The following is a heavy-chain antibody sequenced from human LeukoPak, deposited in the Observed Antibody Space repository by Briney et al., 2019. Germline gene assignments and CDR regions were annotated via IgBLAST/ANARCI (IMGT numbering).Heavy chain of an antibody. V-gene: IGHV3-21*01. CDR3: ARDLRRYFDY. J-gene: IGHJ4*02. CDR2: ISSSSSYI. Sequence: GGSLRLSCAASGFTSSSYSMNWVRQAPGKGLEWVSSISSSSSYIYYADSVKGRFTISRDNAKNSLYLQMNSLRAENTAVYYCARDLRRYFDYWGQGTRVTVSS. CDR1: GFTSSSYS.